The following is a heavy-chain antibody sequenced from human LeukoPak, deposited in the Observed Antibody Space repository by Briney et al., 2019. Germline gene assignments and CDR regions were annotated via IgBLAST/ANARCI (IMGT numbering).Heavy chain of an antibody. J-gene: IGHJ1*01. Sequence: ASVKVSCKASGYTFTGYYMHWVRQAPGQGLEWMGWINPNSGSTNYAQKFQGRVTMTRDTSISTAYMELSRLRSDDTAVYYCARDRGRYYYDSSGYSLGYFQHWGQGTLVTVSS. CDR1: GYTFTGYY. CDR3: ARDRGRYYYDSSGYSLGYFQH. CDR2: INPNSGST. V-gene: IGHV1-2*02. D-gene: IGHD3-22*01.